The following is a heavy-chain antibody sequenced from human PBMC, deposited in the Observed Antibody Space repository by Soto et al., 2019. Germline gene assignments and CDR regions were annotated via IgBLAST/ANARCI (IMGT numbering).Heavy chain of an antibody. CDR2: ISGSGGST. D-gene: IGHD6-19*01. CDR1: GFTFSSYA. V-gene: IGHV3-23*01. Sequence: GGSLRLSCAASGFTFSSYAMSWVRQAPGKGLEWVSAISGSGGSTYYADSVKGRFTISRDNSKNTLYLQMNSLRAEDTAVYYCAKYKYGIAVADRFDYWGQGXLVTVYS. J-gene: IGHJ4*02. CDR3: AKYKYGIAVADRFDY.